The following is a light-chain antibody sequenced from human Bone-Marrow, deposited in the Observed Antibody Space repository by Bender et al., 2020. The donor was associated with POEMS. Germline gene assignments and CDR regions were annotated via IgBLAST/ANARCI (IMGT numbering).Light chain of an antibody. V-gene: IGLV3-1*01. CDR3: LAWDSTTAV. CDR1: KLGDKY. J-gene: IGLJ2*01. Sequence: SYELTQPPSVSVSPGQTASITCSGDKLGDKYVSWYQQKPGQSPVLVIYQDGKRPSGIPEGFSGSNSGNTASLTISGTQAMDGADYYCLAWDSTTAVFGGGTKLTVL. CDR2: QDG.